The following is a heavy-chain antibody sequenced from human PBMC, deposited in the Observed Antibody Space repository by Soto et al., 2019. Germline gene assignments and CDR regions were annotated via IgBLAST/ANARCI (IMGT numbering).Heavy chain of an antibody. J-gene: IGHJ6*02. CDR1: GESFRNHY. CDR2: INYSGST. Sequence: SETLSFTGAVHGESFRNHYWTCIHQTPGRGLEWVGEINYSGSTRYNWSLGSRVTISVDTSKNQFSLMVTSVTAEDTAVYYCARGVVYRDVGLAYGMDVWGQGTTVTVSS. CDR3: ARGVVYRDVGLAYGMDV. D-gene: IGHD3-22*01. V-gene: IGHV4-34*01.